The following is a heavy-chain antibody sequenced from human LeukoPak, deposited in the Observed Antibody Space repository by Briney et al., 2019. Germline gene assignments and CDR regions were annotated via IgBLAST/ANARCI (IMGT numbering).Heavy chain of an antibody. V-gene: IGHV1-2*02. Sequence: ASVKVSCKASGYTFTGYYTHWVRQAPGQGLEWMGWINPNSGGTNYAQKFQGRVTMTRDTSISTAYMELSRLRSDDTAVYYCARGGAVPAGGNWFDPWGQGTLVTVSS. CDR1: GYTFTGYY. J-gene: IGHJ5*02. CDR3: ARGGAVPAGGNWFDP. D-gene: IGHD2-2*01. CDR2: INPNSGGT.